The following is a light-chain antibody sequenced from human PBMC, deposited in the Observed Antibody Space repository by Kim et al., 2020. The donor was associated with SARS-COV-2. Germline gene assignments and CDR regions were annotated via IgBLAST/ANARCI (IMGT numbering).Light chain of an antibody. CDR2: ATY. J-gene: IGKJ2*01. V-gene: IGKV1-9*01. CDR1: QVLASH. Sequence: DIQLTQSPSFLSASVRDRVTITCRASQVLASHLAWYQQKPGKTPKLLIYATYTWESGVPSRFSGSGSGTEFTLTITSLQPEDFATYYCQQLKTYPYTFRQGTKLEI. CDR3: QQLKTYPYT.